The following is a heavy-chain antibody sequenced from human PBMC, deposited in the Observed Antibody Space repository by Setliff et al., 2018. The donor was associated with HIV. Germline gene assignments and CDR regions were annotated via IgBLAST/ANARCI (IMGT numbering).Heavy chain of an antibody. CDR1: GFTFSSYW. CDR2: IKQDGSEK. J-gene: IGHJ5*02. V-gene: IGHV3-7*03. CDR3: ARDPRAAAAINWFDP. D-gene: IGHD6-13*01. Sequence: GGSLRLSCAASGFTFSSYWMSWVRQAPGKGLEWVANIKQDGSEKYYADSVKGRFTISRDNAKNSLYLQMNSLRAEDTAVYYCARDPRAAAAINWFDPWGQGTQVTVSS.